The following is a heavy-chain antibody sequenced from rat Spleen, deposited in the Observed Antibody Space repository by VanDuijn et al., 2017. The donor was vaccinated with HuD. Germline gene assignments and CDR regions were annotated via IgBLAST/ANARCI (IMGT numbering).Heavy chain of an antibody. CDR2: ISSGGGNT. CDR3: ARHPQLGVFWYFDF. D-gene: IGHD5-1*01. J-gene: IGHJ1*01. Sequence: EVQLVESGGGLVQPGRSLKLSCTASGFTFSIHDMAWVRQAPTKGLEWIASISSGGGNTYYRDSVKGRFTISRDNAKNTQYLQMDSLRSEDTATYYCARHPQLGVFWYFDFWGPGTMVTVSS. V-gene: IGHV5S13*01. CDR1: GFTFSIHD.